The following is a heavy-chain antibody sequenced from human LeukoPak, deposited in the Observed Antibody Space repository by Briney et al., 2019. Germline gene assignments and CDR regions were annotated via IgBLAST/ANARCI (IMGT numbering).Heavy chain of an antibody. D-gene: IGHD5/OR15-5a*01. Sequence: GGSLRLSCAASGFTFSSYSMQWVRQTPGKGLEGVGIMSNSGENTFYGEAVKGRFIISRDNSQNTLYLQMNSLRPEDTAVYYCAKGGASVSRYVDYWGQGAVVTVCS. CDR3: AKGGASVSRYVDY. V-gene: IGHV3-30*18. CDR2: MSNSGENT. J-gene: IGHJ4*02. CDR1: GFTFSSYS.